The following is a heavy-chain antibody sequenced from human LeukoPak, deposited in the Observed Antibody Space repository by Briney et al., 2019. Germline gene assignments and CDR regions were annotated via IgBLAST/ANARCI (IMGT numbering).Heavy chain of an antibody. CDR3: AKGCSGGSCYREYAFDI. CDR1: GFILSNCA. CDR2: ISGSGGST. D-gene: IGHD2-15*01. J-gene: IGHJ3*02. Sequence: GGSLRLSCAASGFILSNCAMTWVRQAPGKGLEWVSAISGSGGSTYYADSVKGRFTISRDNSKNTLYLQMNSLRAEDTAVYYCAKGCSGGSCYREYAFDIWGQGTMVTVSS. V-gene: IGHV3-23*01.